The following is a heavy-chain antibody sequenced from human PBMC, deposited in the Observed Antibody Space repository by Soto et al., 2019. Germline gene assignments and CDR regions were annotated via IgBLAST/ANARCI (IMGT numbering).Heavy chain of an antibody. CDR2: IDPSDSYT. J-gene: IGHJ4*02. CDR3: ARQIYDSDTGPNFQYYFDS. D-gene: IGHD3-22*01. V-gene: IGHV5-10-1*01. CDR1: GYSFTSYW. Sequence: GESLKISCKGSGYSFTSYWISWVRQMPGKGLEWMGRIDPSDSYTNYSPSFQGHVTISADKSISTAYLQWSSLRASDTAMYYCARQIYDSDTGPNFQYYFDSWGQGTPVTVSS.